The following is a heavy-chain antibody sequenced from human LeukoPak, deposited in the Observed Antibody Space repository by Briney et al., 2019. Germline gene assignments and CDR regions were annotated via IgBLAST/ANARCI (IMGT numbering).Heavy chain of an antibody. CDR3: ARFRDSGGGCYLLDY. D-gene: IGHD2-21*02. CDR2: IYYSGSP. Sequence: SETLSLTCTVSGASVSSVYYYWSWIRQPPGRGLEWIGNIYYSGSPNYSPSLKSRVAISVDTSKNQFSLNLSSMTAADTAVYYCARFRDSGGGCYLLDYWGQGTLVTVSS. CDR1: GASVSSVYYY. J-gene: IGHJ4*02. V-gene: IGHV4-61*01.